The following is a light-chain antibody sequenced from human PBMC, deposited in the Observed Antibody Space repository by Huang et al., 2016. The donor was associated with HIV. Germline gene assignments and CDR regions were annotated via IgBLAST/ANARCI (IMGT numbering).Light chain of an antibody. Sequence: DIQMTQSPSSVSASEGDTVTITCRASQDISIWLAWYQQKPREAPTLLIHSASILVSGVPSRFGGSGSETNFSLTIDGLRPDDFATYYCLQADISPRSFGQGTRLDIQ. CDR3: LQADISPRS. J-gene: IGKJ5*01. CDR2: SAS. CDR1: QDISIW. V-gene: IGKV1-12*01.